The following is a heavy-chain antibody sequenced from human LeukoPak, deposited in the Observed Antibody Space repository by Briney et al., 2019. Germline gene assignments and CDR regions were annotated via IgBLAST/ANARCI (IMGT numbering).Heavy chain of an antibody. J-gene: IGHJ4*02. CDR1: GGSISNYY. V-gene: IGHV4-59*08. CDR2: IYDSGST. CDR3: ARHPGNNWISPIDS. D-gene: IGHD1-20*01. Sequence: SETLSLTCTVSGGSISNYYWSWIRQPPGKGLEWIGYIYDSGSTNYNPSLKSRVTISIDTSKNRFSLNLSSVNAADRAVYYCARHPGNNWISPIDSWGQGTLVTVSS.